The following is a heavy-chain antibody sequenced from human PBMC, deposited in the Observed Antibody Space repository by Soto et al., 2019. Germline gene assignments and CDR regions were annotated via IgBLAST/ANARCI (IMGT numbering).Heavy chain of an antibody. CDR2: IIPILGIA. D-gene: IGHD1-26*01. V-gene: IGHV1-69*02. Sequence: ASVKVSCKASGDTFSSYTISWVRQAPGQGLEWMGRIIPILGIANYAQKFQGRVTITADKSTSTAYMELSSLRSEDTAVYYCARVSVVGALYNWFDPWGQGTLVTVSS. CDR1: GDTFSSYT. J-gene: IGHJ5*02. CDR3: ARVSVVGALYNWFDP.